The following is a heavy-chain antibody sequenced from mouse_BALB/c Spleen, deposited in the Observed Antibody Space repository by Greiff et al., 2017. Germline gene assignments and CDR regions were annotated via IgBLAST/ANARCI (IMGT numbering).Heavy chain of an antibody. CDR1: GFTFSSYT. CDR3: TRDHDYGDYYAMDY. V-gene: IGHV5-6-4*01. D-gene: IGHD2-4*01. J-gene: IGHJ4*01. Sequence: EVQVVESGGGLVKPGGSLKLSCAASGFTFSSYTMSWVRQTPEKRLEWVATISSGGSYTYYPDSVKGRFTISRDNAKNTLYLQMSSLKSEDTAMYYCTRDHDYGDYYAMDYWGQGTSVTVSS. CDR2: ISSGGSYT.